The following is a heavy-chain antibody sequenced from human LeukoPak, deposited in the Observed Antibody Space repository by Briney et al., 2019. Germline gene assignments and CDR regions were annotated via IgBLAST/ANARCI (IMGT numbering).Heavy chain of an antibody. CDR3: ARALYSSFSWFDP. Sequence: SETLSLTCTVSGGSISSGDYYWSWIRQPPGKGLEWIGYIYYSGSTYYTPSLRGRVTISVDTSKNQFSLKLSSVTAADTAVYYCARALYSSFSWFDPWGQGTLVTVSS. V-gene: IGHV4-30-4*02. D-gene: IGHD6-6*01. CDR1: GGSISSGDYY. J-gene: IGHJ5*02. CDR2: IYYSGST.